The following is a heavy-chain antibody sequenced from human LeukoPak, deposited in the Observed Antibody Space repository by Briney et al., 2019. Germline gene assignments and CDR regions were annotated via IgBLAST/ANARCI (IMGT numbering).Heavy chain of an antibody. V-gene: IGHV1-8*01. J-gene: IGHJ4*02. CDR1: AYTFTSYD. CDR3: ARGAPGSYCSGGSCPYFDY. D-gene: IGHD2-15*01. Sequence: GASVKVSCKASAYTFTSYDINWMRQATGQGLEWMGWMNPNSGNTGYAQKFQGRVTMTRNTSISTAYMELSSLRSEDTAVYYCARGAPGSYCSGGSCPYFDYWGQGTLISVSS. CDR2: MNPNSGNT.